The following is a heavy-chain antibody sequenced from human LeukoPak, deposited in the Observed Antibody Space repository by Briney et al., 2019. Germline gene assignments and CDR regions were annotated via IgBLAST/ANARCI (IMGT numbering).Heavy chain of an antibody. CDR1: GFTFSSYG. V-gene: IGHV3-30*02. D-gene: IGHD3-10*01. CDR2: IRYDGSNK. Sequence: GGSLTLSCAASGFTFSSYGMHWVRQAPGKGLEWVAFIRYDGSNKYYADSVKGRFTISRDNSKNTLYLQMNSLRAEDTAVYYCARAVPMVRGVVSAADYMDVWGKGTTVTISS. CDR3: ARAVPMVRGVVSAADYMDV. J-gene: IGHJ6*03.